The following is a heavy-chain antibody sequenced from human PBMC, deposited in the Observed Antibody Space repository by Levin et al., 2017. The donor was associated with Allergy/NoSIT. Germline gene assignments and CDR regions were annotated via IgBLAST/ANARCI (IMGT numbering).Heavy chain of an antibody. V-gene: IGHV5-51*01. D-gene: IGHD3-22*01. CDR2: IYPDDSDT. CDR3: ARHVGRMIGLDY. CDR1: GYRFTDYW. Sequence: GGSLRLSCKGSGYRFTDYWIAWVRQMPGKGLEWMGTIYPDDSDTRYSPSFQGQVTISADKSISTAYLQWSSLKASDTAMYYCARHVGRMIGLDYWAQGTLVTVSS. J-gene: IGHJ4*02.